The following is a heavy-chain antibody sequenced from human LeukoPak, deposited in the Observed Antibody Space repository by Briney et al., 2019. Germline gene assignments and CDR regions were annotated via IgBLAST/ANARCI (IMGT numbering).Heavy chain of an antibody. CDR3: ARDRLGGAGDAFDI. CDR1: GFTFSRYS. V-gene: IGHV3-21*01. Sequence: GGSLRLSCAASGFTFSRYSMNWVRQAPGKGLEWVSSISSGSSYIYYADSVKGRFTTSRDKAKNSLCLQMNSLRDEATAVYYCARDRLGGAGDAFDIWGQGTMVTVSS. J-gene: IGHJ3*02. D-gene: IGHD1-26*01. CDR2: ISSGSSYI.